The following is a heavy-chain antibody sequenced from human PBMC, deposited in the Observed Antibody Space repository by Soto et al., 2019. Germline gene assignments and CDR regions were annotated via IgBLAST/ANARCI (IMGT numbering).Heavy chain of an antibody. Sequence: QVQLVESGGGEVQPGRSLTISCAASVFTFSTYGMHWVRQTAGKGLEWVAVISYDGTNKFYSDSVEGRFTISRDNFKNTLTLQMNSLRADDTAVYSCAKDLQSYGDYDYYCYGMDVWGLGTRVTVSS. D-gene: IGHD5-12*01. J-gene: IGHJ6*02. CDR2: ISYDGTNK. CDR1: VFTFSTYG. CDR3: AKDLQSYGDYDYYCYGMDV. V-gene: IGHV3-30*18.